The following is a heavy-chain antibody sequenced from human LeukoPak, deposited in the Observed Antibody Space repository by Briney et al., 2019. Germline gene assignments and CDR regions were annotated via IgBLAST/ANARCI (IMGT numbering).Heavy chain of an antibody. CDR1: GFTFSDHY. V-gene: IGHV3-72*01. J-gene: IGHJ4*02. CDR2: TRNKANSYST. D-gene: IGHD1-7*01. CDR3: TTGETGTMDC. Sequence: PGGSLRLSCEAPGFTFSDHYMDWVRQAPGKGLEWVGRTRNKANSYSTEYAASVKGRFTISRDDSNNSLYLQMNSLKTEDTAVYYCTTGETGTMDCWGQGTLVTVSS.